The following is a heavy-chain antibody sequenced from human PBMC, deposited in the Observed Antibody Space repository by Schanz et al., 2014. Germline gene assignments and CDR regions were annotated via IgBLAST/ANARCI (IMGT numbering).Heavy chain of an antibody. CDR3: AMGSSLYYFDF. Sequence: QVQLVESGGGLVKPGGSLRLSCAASGFTFSNYYTSWIRQAPGKGLEWVAHISSTSRYTNYAASVKGRFTISRDNTKSSLFLQMNSLRSEDTAVSFCAMGSSLYYFDFWGQGTLITVSS. CDR1: GFTFSNYY. J-gene: IGHJ4*02. D-gene: IGHD6-13*01. CDR2: ISSTSRYT. V-gene: IGHV3-11*06.